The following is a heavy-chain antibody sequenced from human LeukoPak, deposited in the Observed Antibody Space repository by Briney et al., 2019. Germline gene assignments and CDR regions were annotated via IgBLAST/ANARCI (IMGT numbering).Heavy chain of an antibody. Sequence: SETLSLTCTVPGGSISSYYWSWIRQPPGKGLEWIGYIYYSGSTNYNPSLKSRVTISVDTSKNQFSLKLSSVTAADTAVYYCARVTGYVMEDYFDYWGQGTLVTVSS. D-gene: IGHD6-13*01. CDR3: ARVTGYVMEDYFDY. CDR2: IYYSGST. CDR1: GGSISSYY. V-gene: IGHV4-59*01. J-gene: IGHJ4*02.